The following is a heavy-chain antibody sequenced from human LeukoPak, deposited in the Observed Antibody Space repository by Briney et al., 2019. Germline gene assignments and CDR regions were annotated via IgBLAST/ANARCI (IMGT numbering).Heavy chain of an antibody. V-gene: IGHV4-59*08. J-gene: IGHJ4*02. Sequence: SETLSLTCTVSGGSISSYYWSWSRQPPGKGLEWIGYIYYSGSTNYNPSLKSRVTISVDTSKNQFSLKLSSVTAADTAVYYCARLPRTYYFDYWGQGTLVTVSS. CDR3: ARLPRTYYFDY. CDR2: IYYSGST. CDR1: GGSISSYY.